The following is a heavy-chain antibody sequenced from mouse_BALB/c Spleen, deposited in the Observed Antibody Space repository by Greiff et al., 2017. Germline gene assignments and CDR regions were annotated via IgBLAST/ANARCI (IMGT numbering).Heavy chain of an antibody. CDR3: AREGAYYGSYVGYFDV. D-gene: IGHD2-10*01. CDR2: ISDGGSYT. V-gene: IGHV5-4*02. J-gene: IGHJ1*01. CDR1: GFTFSDYY. Sequence: DVQLVESGGGLVKPGGSLKLSCAASGFTFSDYYMYWVRQTPEKRLEWVATISDGGSYTYYPDSVKGRFTISRDNTKNNIYLQMSSLKSEDTAVYYCAREGAYYGSYVGYFDVWGAGTTVTVSS.